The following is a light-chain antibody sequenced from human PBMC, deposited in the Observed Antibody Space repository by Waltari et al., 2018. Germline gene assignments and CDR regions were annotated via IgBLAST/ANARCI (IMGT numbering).Light chain of an antibody. J-gene: IGKJ1*01. CDR2: DAS. V-gene: IGKV3-20*01. CDR1: QSVSRT. CDR3: QKYGTLPAT. Sequence: EIVLTQSPGTLSFSPGERATLSCRASQSVSRTLAWYPQKPGQAPRLLIYDASTRATGVPDRFSGSGSGTDFSRNISRLEPEDFAVYDCQKYGTLPATFGQGTKVEIK.